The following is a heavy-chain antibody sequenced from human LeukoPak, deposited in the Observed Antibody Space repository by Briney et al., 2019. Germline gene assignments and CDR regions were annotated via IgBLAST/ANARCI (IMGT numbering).Heavy chain of an antibody. Sequence: GGALRHSCTASGFAFSSYEMNWVRQAPGKGVEYVSAISSNGGSTYYADSVKGRFTISRDNSKNTLYLQMSSLRAEDTAVYYCARDGTSGTYYDYIDFWGQGALVTVSS. J-gene: IGHJ4*02. CDR1: GFAFSSYE. V-gene: IGHV3-64D*09. CDR3: ARDGTSGTYYDYIDF. CDR2: ISSNGGST. D-gene: IGHD3-10*01.